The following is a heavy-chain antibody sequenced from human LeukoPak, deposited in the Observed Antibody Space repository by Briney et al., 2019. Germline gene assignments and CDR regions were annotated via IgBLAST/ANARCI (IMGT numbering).Heavy chain of an antibody. V-gene: IGHV4-39*01. CDR2: IYYSGST. J-gene: IGHJ4*02. CDR3: ASPYDSSGYAVDY. CDR1: GGSISSSSYY. D-gene: IGHD3-22*01. Sequence: PSETLSLTCTVSGGSISSSSYYWGWLRQPPGTGLEWIGSIYYSGSTYYNPSLKSRVTISVDTSKNQFSLKLSSVTAADTAVYYCASPYDSSGYAVDYWGQGTLVTVSS.